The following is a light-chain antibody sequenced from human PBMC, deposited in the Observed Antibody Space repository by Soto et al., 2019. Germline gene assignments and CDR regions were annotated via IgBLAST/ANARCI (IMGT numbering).Light chain of an antibody. Sequence: EFVLTQSPGTLSLSPGEGATLSCRASQTARNNYLAWYQQKPGQPSRFPRYGVYTRAPGTPARFSGSGSGTECTLTIGSLQSEDSAVYYCQQYDKWPPRTFGQGTKV. CDR2: GVY. J-gene: IGKJ1*01. CDR3: QQYDKWPPRT. CDR1: QTARNN. V-gene: IGKV3D-15*01.